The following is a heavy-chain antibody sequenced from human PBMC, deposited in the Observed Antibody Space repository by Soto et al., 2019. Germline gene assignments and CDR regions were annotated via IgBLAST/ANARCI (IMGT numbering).Heavy chain of an antibody. CDR2: IYPGVSDT. CDR3: ARLPLRATSVTTRSSRYYYYALDV. CDR1: EYSFSTYW. V-gene: IGHV5-51*01. Sequence: ESLKISWKGSEYSFSTYWIAWVRQLPGKGLEGMGIIYPGVSDTRYSPSFQGQVTISADKSISTAHLQWSSLKASDTAMSYCARLPLRATSVTTRSSRYYYYALDVWGQGITVTVSS. J-gene: IGHJ6*02. D-gene: IGHD4-17*01.